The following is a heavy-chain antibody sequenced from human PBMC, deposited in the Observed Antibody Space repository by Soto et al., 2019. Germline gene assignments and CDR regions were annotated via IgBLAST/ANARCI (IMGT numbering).Heavy chain of an antibody. J-gene: IGHJ4*02. CDR3: ARFDY. CDR2: ISYDGSNK. Sequence: QVQLVESGGGVVQPGRSLRLSCAASGFTFSSYAMHWVRQAPGKGLEWVAVISYDGSNKYYADSVKGRFTISRDNSKNTLYLQMNSLRAEDTAVYYCARFDYWGQGTLVTVSS. CDR1: GFTFSSYA. V-gene: IGHV3-30-3*01.